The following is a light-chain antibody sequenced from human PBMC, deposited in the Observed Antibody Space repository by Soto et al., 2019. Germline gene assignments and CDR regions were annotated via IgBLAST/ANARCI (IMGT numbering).Light chain of an antibody. CDR2: GAS. Sequence: PGERVSLSCRASQRVGSNYLAWFQQKPGQAPRLLIYGASTRATGIPARFIGSGSGTEFTLTISSLQSEDFAIYYCQQYDNWPPWTFGQGTKVDIK. V-gene: IGKV3D-15*01. J-gene: IGKJ1*01. CDR1: QRVGSN. CDR3: QQYDNWPPWT.